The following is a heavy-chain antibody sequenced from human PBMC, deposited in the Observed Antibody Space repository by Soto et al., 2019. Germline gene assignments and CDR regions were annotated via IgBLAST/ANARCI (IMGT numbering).Heavy chain of an antibody. J-gene: IGHJ4*02. D-gene: IGHD3-22*01. CDR2: ISSSSSTI. V-gene: IGHV3-48*02. Sequence: EVQLVESGGGLVQPGGSLRLSCAASGFTFSSYSMNWVRQAPGKGLEWVSYISSSSSTIYYADSVKGRFTISRDNAKNSLYLQMNSLRDEDTAVYYCARDDYYDSSPYFDYWGQGTLVTVSS. CDR3: ARDDYYDSSPYFDY. CDR1: GFTFSSYS.